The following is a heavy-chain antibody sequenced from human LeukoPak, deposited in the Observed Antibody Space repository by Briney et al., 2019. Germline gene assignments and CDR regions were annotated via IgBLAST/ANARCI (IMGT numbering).Heavy chain of an antibody. CDR1: GYTFTSYG. CDR2: ISAYNGNT. CDR3: ARDLTMVRGGYGDV. J-gene: IGHJ6*02. D-gene: IGHD3-10*01. Sequence: ASVKVSCKASGYTFTSYGMSWVRQAPGQGLEWMEWISAYNGNTNYAQKLQGRVTMTTDTSTSTAYMELRSLRSEDTAVYYCARDLTMVRGGYGDVWGQGTTVTVSS. V-gene: IGHV1-18*01.